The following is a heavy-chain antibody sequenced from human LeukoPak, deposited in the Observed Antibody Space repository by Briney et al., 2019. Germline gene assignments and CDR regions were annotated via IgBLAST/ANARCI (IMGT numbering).Heavy chain of an antibody. V-gene: IGHV4-59*08. CDR1: GGSISSYY. CDR3: ARGVAQGY. Sequence: SETLSLTCTVSGGSISSYYWSWIRQPPGKGLEWIGFIYYSGSTNYNPSLKSRVTISVDTSKNQFSLKLSSVTAADTAVYYCARGVAQGYWGQGTLVTVSS. J-gene: IGHJ4*02. CDR2: IYYSGST. D-gene: IGHD2-15*01.